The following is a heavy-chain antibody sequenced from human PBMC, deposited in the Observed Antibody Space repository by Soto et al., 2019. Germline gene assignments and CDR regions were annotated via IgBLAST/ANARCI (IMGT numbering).Heavy chain of an antibody. CDR1: GGSLINYA. CDR2: VIPLSGTP. J-gene: IGHJ5*02. Sequence: GXSVKGSCTAAGGSLINYALAWVRQAPGQGLEWMGGVIPLSGTPNYAQKFQDRVTITADKSTTTVYMELSGLRSEDTAVYYCSRGIQLWSWGQGTLVTVS. V-gene: IGHV1-69*06. D-gene: IGHD5-18*01. CDR3: SRGIQLWS.